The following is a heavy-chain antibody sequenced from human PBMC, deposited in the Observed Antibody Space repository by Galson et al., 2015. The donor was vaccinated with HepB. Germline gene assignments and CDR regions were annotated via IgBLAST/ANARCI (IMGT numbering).Heavy chain of an antibody. V-gene: IGHV3-21*01. CDR1: GFIFSTYT. D-gene: IGHD3-10*01. CDR2: ISSSSNYI. CDR3: AAAHNEGAALYYYFDF. Sequence: SLRLSCAASGFIFSTYTVSWVRLAPGKGLEWVASISSSSNYIYYAVSVKGRFTISRDNAKKSLYLQMNSLGVEDTAVYYCAAAHNEGAALYYYFDFWGQGTLVTVSS. J-gene: IGHJ4*02.